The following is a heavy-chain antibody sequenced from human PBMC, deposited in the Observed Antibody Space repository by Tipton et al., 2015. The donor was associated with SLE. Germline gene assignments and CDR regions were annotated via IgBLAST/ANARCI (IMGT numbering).Heavy chain of an antibody. CDR3: ARVVYSGAFDI. CDR1: GDFISRSSYY. Sequence: TLSLTCLVSGDFISRSSYYWSWIRQPAGKGLEWIGRIYGGGSTNYNPSLKNRLTMSVDSSKNQFSLKLSSVTAADTAVYYCARVVYSGAFDIWGQGTIVTVSS. CDR2: IYGGGST. V-gene: IGHV4-61*02. J-gene: IGHJ3*02. D-gene: IGHD2-15*01.